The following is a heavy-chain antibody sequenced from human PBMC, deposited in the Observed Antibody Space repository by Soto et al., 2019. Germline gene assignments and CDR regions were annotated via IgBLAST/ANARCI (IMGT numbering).Heavy chain of an antibody. CDR3: ARSGSSSSPYYYYYYGMDV. CDR1: GGSISGSSDY. V-gene: IGHV4-39*07. D-gene: IGHD6-6*01. Sequence: PSETQSFPYTVSGGSISGSSDYGGRIRQPPGKGLEWIGSIYYSGYIYYNPSLKSRVTISVDTSKNQFSLKLSSVTAAVTAVYYCARSGSSSSPYYYYYYGMDVWGQGTTVTVFS. J-gene: IGHJ6*02. CDR2: IYYSGYI.